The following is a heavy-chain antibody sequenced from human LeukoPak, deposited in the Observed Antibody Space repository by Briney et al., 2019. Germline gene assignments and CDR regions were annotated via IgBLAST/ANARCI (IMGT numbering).Heavy chain of an antibody. Sequence: GGSPRLSCAASGFTFSSYAMSWVRQAPGKGLEWVSAISGSGATTYYTDSVKGRFTISRDNSKNTLHLQMNSLRAEDTAVYYCAKVSKKTTVVTPGYDYWGQGTLVTVSS. CDR2: ISGSGATT. V-gene: IGHV3-23*01. D-gene: IGHD4-23*01. CDR1: GFTFSSYA. CDR3: AKVSKKTTVVTPGYDY. J-gene: IGHJ4*02.